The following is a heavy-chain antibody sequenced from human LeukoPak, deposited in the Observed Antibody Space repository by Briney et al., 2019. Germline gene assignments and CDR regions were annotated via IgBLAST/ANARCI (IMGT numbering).Heavy chain of an antibody. D-gene: IGHD1-26*01. CDR3: ARLSGSYSFDI. CDR1: GXTVXXXY. V-gene: IGHV3-53*01. Sequence: GGSLRLSCAASGXTVXXXYXXXXXXAXGXGLEWVSFIYSGGSTYYADSVKGRFTISRDSSKNTLYLQMSSLRAEDTAFYYCARLSGSYSFDIWGQGTMVTVSS. CDR2: IYSGGST. J-gene: IGHJ3*02.